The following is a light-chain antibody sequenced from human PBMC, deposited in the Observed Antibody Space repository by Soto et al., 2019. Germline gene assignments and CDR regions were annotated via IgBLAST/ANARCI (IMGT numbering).Light chain of an antibody. Sequence: EIVLTQSPATLSLSPGERATLSCRACQSVSSYLAWYQQKPGQAPRLLIYDASNRATGIPARFSGSGSGTDFTLTISSLEPEDFAVYYCQQSSNWPLTFGGGTKVEIK. CDR2: DAS. J-gene: IGKJ4*01. CDR3: QQSSNWPLT. V-gene: IGKV3-11*01. CDR1: QSVSSY.